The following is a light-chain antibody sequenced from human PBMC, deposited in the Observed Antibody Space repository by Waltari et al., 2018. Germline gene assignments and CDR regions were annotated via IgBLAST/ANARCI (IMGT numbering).Light chain of an antibody. J-gene: IGLJ2*01. CDR3: CSYGGTNTV. CDR2: EVN. CDR1: DSDVGGHRY. Sequence: QSALTQPPSASGSPGQSVTISCTESDSDVGGHRYVSWYQQHPGKVPKLIIYEVNKRPSGVPDRFSASMSGTTASLTISGLQAGDEADYYCCSYGGTNTVFGGGTRLTVL. V-gene: IGLV2-8*01.